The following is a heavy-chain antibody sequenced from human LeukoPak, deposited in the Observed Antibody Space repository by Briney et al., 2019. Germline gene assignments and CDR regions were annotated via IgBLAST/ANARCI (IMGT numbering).Heavy chain of an antibody. CDR1: GFAVSSNY. D-gene: IGHD1-14*01. CDR2: IYSGGST. V-gene: IGHV3-53*01. CDR3: ARGNRP. Sequence: PGGSLRLSCAASGFAVSSNYMTWVRQAPGKGLEWVSVIYSGGSTYYADSVKGRFTISRDNSKNTVYLQMNSLRAGDTAVYYCARGNRPWGQGTLVTVSS. J-gene: IGHJ5*02.